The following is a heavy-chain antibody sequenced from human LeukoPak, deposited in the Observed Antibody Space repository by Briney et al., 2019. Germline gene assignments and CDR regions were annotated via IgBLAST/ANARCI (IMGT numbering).Heavy chain of an antibody. J-gene: IGHJ4*02. V-gene: IGHV1-18*01. CDR3: ARGLGTYPEIPLDY. Sequence: ASVKVSCKASGYTFTSYGINWVRQAPGQGLEWMGWISTYNGDTNYAQELQDRVTMTTDTSASTAYMELRSLRSDDTAVYYCARGLGTYPEIPLDYWGQGTLVAVSS. CDR2: ISTYNGDT. CDR1: GYTFTSYG. D-gene: IGHD3-16*02.